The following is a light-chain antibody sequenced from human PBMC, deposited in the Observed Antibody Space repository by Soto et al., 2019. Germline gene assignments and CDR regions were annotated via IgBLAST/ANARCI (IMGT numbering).Light chain of an antibody. V-gene: IGKV4-1*01. CDR3: QQYYTTLS. CDR1: QNVLYNSDNKNY. J-gene: IGKJ4*01. CDR2: WAS. Sequence: DIVMTQSSDSLAVSLGERATINCKSSQNVLYNSDNKNYLAWYQQKAGQPPKLLIYWASTRDSGVPDRFSGSGSGADFTLTISNLQAEDVAVYYCQQYYTTLSFGGGTKVEIK.